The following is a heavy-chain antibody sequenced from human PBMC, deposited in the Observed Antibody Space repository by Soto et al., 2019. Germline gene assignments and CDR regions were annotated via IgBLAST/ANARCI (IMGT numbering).Heavy chain of an antibody. Sequence: SLRLSCAASGFTFSSYGIHWVRQAPGKGLEWVALISYDGTDKYYADSVKGRFTISRDNSKNTLYLQMSSLGPEDTAVYYCVKERYAQLWLEDYGMDVWGQGTTVTVSS. D-gene: IGHD5-18*01. J-gene: IGHJ6*02. V-gene: IGHV3-30*18. CDR2: ISYDGTDK. CDR3: VKERYAQLWLEDYGMDV. CDR1: GFTFSSYG.